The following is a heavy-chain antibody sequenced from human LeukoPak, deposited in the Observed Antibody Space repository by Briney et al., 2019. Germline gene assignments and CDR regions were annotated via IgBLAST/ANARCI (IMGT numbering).Heavy chain of an antibody. Sequence: PSETLSLTCTVSGGSISSYYWNWVRQPPGKGLERIGYIYYSGSTNYNPSLKSRVTISVDTSKNQFSLKLSSVTAADTAVYYCARVVPSAGWYYFDYWGQGTLSPSPQ. V-gene: IGHV4-59*01. CDR2: IYYSGST. CDR3: ARVVPSAGWYYFDY. J-gene: IGHJ4*02. CDR1: GGSISSYY. D-gene: IGHD6-19*01.